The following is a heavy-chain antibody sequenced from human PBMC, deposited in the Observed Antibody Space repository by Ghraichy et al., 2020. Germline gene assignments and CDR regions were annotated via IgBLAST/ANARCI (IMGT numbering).Heavy chain of an antibody. CDR2: VYGSGGS. D-gene: IGHD1-1*01. V-gene: IGHV4-39*01. J-gene: IGHJ4*02. CDR3: ARRNPGIGGAVDY. CDR1: GGSLSSDIYY. Sequence: SETLSLTCTVSGGSLSSDIYYWGWIRQPPGKGLEWIGSVYGSGGSFYSPSLKTRVTISMDTSQSQFSLRLNSVTAADTAVYYGARRNPGIGGAVDYWGQGTLVTVSS.